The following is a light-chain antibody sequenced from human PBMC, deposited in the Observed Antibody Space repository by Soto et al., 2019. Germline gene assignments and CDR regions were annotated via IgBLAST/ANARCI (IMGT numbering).Light chain of an antibody. J-gene: IGLJ1*01. CDR1: SGDVGDYNL. CDR2: EVN. Sequence: QSALTQPASVSGSPGQSITISCTGTSGDVGDYNLVSWYQQHPGKAPRLMIYEVNKWPSGVSNRFSGSKSGNTASLTISGLQAEDEADYYYCSYVGSSTSYVFGTGTKVTVL. V-gene: IGLV2-23*02. CDR3: CSYVGSSTSYV.